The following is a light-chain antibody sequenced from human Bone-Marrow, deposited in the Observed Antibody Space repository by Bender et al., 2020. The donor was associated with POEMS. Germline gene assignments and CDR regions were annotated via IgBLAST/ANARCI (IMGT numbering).Light chain of an antibody. CDR2: NNS. Sequence: QSVLTQPPSASGTPGQRVTISCSGSSSKFGSYPVNWYQQLPGAAPKLVIFNNSQRPSGVPDRFSCSTSGTSASLAISGLLSDDEADFYCATWDDSLNGWVFGGGTKLTVL. CDR3: ATWDDSLNGWV. J-gene: IGLJ3*02. V-gene: IGLV1-44*01. CDR1: SSKFGSYP.